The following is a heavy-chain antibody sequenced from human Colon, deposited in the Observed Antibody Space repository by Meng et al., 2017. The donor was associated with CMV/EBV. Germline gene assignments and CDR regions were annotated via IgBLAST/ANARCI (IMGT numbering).Heavy chain of an antibody. J-gene: IGHJ4*02. CDR2: ISSDGTGK. V-gene: IGHV3-30-3*01. CDR1: GFTFSSYI. CDR3: ARAPGNYLSPYYFDF. D-gene: IGHD1-14*01. Sequence: GESLKISCAASGFTFSSYIMHWVRQAPGKGLEWVALISSDGTGKYYSDSVKGRFTFSRDNAKKSLYLQMHSLRAEDTAVYYCARAPGNYLSPYYFDFWGQGTLVTVSS.